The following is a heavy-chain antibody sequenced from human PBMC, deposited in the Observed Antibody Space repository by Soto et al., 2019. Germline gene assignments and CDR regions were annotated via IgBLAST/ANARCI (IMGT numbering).Heavy chain of an antibody. J-gene: IGHJ4*02. V-gene: IGHV2-5*01. CDR2: IFWNDDK. D-gene: IGHD6-25*01. CDR3: TQPGSAPWY. CDR1: GFSLSTSGVG. Sequence: QITLKESGPTLVKSTQTLTLTCTFSGFSLSTSGVGVGWIRQPPGRAPEWLALIFWNDDKRYSPSLKSRLTITKDTSKNQVVLTMTNMDPMDTATYYCTQPGSAPWYWGQGTLVTVSS.